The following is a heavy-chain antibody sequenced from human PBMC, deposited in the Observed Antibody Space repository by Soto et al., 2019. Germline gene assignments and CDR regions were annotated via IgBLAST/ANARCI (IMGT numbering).Heavy chain of an antibody. CDR2: VSATAGTT. Sequence: PGWSLRLSCAASGFTFSNYAMSWVRQAPGKGLEWVSLVSATAGTTYYTDSVKGRFTISRDNSRNTVYLQMNSLRADDTAVYYCSKDRLAGGFDYWGQGTMVTVSS. CDR3: SKDRLAGGFDY. D-gene: IGHD3-16*01. V-gene: IGHV3-23*01. CDR1: GFTFSNYA. J-gene: IGHJ4*02.